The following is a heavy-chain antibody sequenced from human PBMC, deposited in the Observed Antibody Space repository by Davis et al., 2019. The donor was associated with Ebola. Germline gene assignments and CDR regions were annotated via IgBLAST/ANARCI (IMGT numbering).Heavy chain of an antibody. Sequence: MPSETLSLTCNVSGGSISTYYWSWIRQPPGKGLEWIGYIYYSGSTNYNPSLKSRVIISVDTSKNQFSLKLNSVTAADTAVYYCARGTGYCSGGRCHVKFDPWGQGTLVTVSS. J-gene: IGHJ5*02. CDR3: ARGTGYCSGGRCHVKFDP. D-gene: IGHD2-15*01. CDR1: GGSISTYY. CDR2: IYYSGST. V-gene: IGHV4-59*08.